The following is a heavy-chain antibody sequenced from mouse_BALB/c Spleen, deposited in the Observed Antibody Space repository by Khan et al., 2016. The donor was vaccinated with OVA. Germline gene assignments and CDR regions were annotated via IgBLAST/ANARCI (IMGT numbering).Heavy chain of an antibody. CDR3: ARSRGVLLDGGYFDV. V-gene: IGHV9-1*02. CDR2: INTNTGEP. J-gene: IGHJ1*01. CDR1: GYTFTNYG. Sequence: QIQLVQSGPELKKPGETVKISCKASGYTFTNYGMNWVKQAPGKGLKWMGWINTNTGEPTYSDDFKGRFAFSLETSASTAYLQINNLKNEDMATYFCARSRGVLLDGGYFDVWGAGTTVTVSS.